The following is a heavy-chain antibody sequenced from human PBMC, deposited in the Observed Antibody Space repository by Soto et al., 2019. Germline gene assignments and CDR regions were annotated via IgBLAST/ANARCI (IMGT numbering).Heavy chain of an antibody. CDR3: ARAGGCSSTGCPLRYGMDV. Sequence: SETLSLTCTVSGGSISSGDYYWSWIRQPPGKGLEWIGYIYYSGSTYYNPSLKSRVTISVDTSKNQFSLKLSSVTAADPAVYYCARAGGCSSTGCPLRYGMDVWGQGTTVTVSS. V-gene: IGHV4-30-4*01. J-gene: IGHJ6*02. CDR1: GGSISSGDYY. D-gene: IGHD2-2*01. CDR2: IYYSGST.